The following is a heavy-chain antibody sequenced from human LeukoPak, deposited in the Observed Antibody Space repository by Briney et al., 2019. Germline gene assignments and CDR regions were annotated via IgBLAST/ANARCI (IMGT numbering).Heavy chain of an antibody. J-gene: IGHJ4*02. V-gene: IGHV4-59*08. D-gene: IGHD7-27*01. CDR3: ARRPTGDPKFDY. CDR2: IYYSGGT. CDR1: RGSLSSYY. Sequence: SETLSLTCTISRGSLSSYYWSWIRQSPGKGPEWIGYIYYSGGTNYNPSLESRVTISVDRSTNQFSLKVRSVTAADTAVYYCARRPTGDPKFDYWGQGTLVTVSS.